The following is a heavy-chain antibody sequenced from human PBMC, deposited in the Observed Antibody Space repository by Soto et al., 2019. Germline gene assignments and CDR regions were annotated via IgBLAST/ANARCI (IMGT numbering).Heavy chain of an antibody. CDR3: ARWSGYYLINAFDI. V-gene: IGHV1-46*03. D-gene: IGHD3-3*01. Sequence: ASVKVSCKASGYTFTSYYMHWVRQAPGQGLEWMGKIKPSGGSTSYAQKYQGRVTMTRDTSTSTIYMELSSLRTEDTAVYYCARWSGYYLINAFDIWGQGTMVTVSS. J-gene: IGHJ3*02. CDR2: IKPSGGST. CDR1: GYTFTSYY.